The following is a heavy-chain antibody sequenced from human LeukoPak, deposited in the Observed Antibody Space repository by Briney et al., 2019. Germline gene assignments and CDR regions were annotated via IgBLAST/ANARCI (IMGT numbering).Heavy chain of an antibody. CDR1: GYSISSGYY. CDR2: IYHSGST. V-gene: IGHV4-38-2*01. J-gene: IGHJ4*02. Sequence: PSETLSLTCAVSGYSISSGYYWGWIRQPPGKGLEWIGSIYHSGSTYYNPSLKSRVTISVDTSKNQFSLKLSSVTAADTAVYYCARRGATTDYGGQGTLVTVSS. CDR3: ARRGATTDY. D-gene: IGHD1-26*01.